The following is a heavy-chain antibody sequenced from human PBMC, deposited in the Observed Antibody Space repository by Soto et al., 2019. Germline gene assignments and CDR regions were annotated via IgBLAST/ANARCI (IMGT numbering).Heavy chain of an antibody. CDR1: GYSFTSYW. D-gene: IGHD2-2*01. CDR3: ARGYCTTTICDPWFDP. V-gene: IGHV5-51*01. CDR2: IYPGDSDT. Sequence: GESLKISCTGVGYSFTSYWIGWVRQMPGKGLEWMGIIYPGDSDTRYSPPFQGQVTISADKSITTAYPQWSSLKASDTAMYYCARGYCTTTICDPWFDPWGQGTLVTVSS. J-gene: IGHJ5*02.